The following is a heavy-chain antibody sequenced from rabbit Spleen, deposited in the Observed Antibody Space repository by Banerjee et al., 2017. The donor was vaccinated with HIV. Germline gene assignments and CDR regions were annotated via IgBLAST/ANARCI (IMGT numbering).Heavy chain of an antibody. Sequence: QSLEESGGDLVKPGASLTLTCKASGFTISSTYWICWVRQAPGKGLEWIACIDDVDGSTYYASWAKGRFSSSKTSSTTVTLQMTSLTAADTAIYFCARDQGYSYNFATGDFDLWGQGTFVTVS. CDR3: ARDQGYSYNFATGDFDL. CDR1: GFTISSTYW. CDR2: IDDVDGST. D-gene: IGHD6-1*01. V-gene: IGHV1S40*01. J-gene: IGHJ4*01.